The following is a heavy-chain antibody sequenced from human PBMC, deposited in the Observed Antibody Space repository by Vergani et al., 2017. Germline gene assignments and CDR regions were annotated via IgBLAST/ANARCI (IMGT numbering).Heavy chain of an antibody. D-gene: IGHD3-10*01. Sequence: QVQLVQSGAEVKKPGASVKVSCKASGYTFTGYYMHWVRQAPGQGLEWMGWITPNSGGTNYAQKFQGRVTMTRDTSIRTAYMELSRLRSDDTAVYYCAREVGSYYGSGSLGSFDYWGQGTLVTVSS. J-gene: IGHJ4*02. CDR1: GYTFTGYY. CDR2: ITPNSGGT. V-gene: IGHV1-2*02. CDR3: AREVGSYYGSGSLGSFDY.